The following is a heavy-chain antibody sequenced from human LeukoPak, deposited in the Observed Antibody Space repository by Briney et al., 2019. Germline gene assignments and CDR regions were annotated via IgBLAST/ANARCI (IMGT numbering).Heavy chain of an antibody. Sequence: ASETLSLTCAVYGGSFSGYYWSWIRQPPGKGLEWIGEINHSGSTNYNPSLKSRVTISVDTSKNQFSLKLSSVTAADTAVYYCASTLRRGYDSSGYYPTFPWGQGTLVTVSS. V-gene: IGHV4-34*01. CDR3: ASTLRRGYDSSGYYPTFP. J-gene: IGHJ5*02. CDR2: INHSGST. CDR1: GGSFSGYY. D-gene: IGHD3-22*01.